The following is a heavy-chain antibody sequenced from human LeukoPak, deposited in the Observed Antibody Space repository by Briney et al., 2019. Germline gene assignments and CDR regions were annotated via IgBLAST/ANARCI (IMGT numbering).Heavy chain of an antibody. Sequence: PGGSLRLSCAASDITVSSNYMTWVRQAPGKGLEWVSVIYNDGSTYYADSIKGRFTISRDNSKNTLYLQMNSLRAEDTAVYYCARGGHGYNFRFSAFDIWGHGTLVSVSS. J-gene: IGHJ3*02. CDR3: ARGGHGYNFRFSAFDI. CDR1: DITVSSNY. CDR2: IYNDGST. V-gene: IGHV3-53*01. D-gene: IGHD5-24*01.